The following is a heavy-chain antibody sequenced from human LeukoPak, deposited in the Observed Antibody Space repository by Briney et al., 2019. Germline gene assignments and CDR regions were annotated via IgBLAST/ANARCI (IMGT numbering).Heavy chain of an antibody. D-gene: IGHD4-23*01. J-gene: IGHJ4*02. Sequence: NASETLSLTCTVSGGSIRSSYYYWGWIRQPPGKGLEWIGSIYDSGSTYYNPSLKSRVTISVDTSKNQFSLKLSSVTAADTAVYYCARHTVVTGLDYWGQGTLVTVSS. CDR1: GGSIRSSYYY. CDR3: ARHTVVTGLDY. CDR2: IYDSGST. V-gene: IGHV4-39*07.